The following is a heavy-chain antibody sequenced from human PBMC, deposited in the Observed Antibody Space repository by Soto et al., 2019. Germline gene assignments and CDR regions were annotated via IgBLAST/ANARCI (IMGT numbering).Heavy chain of an antibody. CDR3: SRSEPMILVVVFCCCYDSPSVPFYY. J-gene: IGHJ4*01. V-gene: IGHV1-2*04. CDR2: INPNSGGT. Sequence: ASVKVSCKASGYTFTAYYIHWVRQAPRQEQEWMGWINPNSGGTNYAQKFQGWVTMTRDTSISTAYMELSRLRSDDTAVYYCSRSEPMILVVVFCCCYDSPSVPFYYRGQGSPVPVSA. D-gene: IGHD3-3*01. CDR1: GYTFTAYY.